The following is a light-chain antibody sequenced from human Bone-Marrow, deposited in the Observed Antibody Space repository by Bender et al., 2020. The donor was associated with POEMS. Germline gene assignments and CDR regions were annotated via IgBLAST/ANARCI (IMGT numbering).Light chain of an antibody. CDR2: DTF. V-gene: IGLV1-51*01. J-gene: IGLJ2*01. CDR3: ATWDSSLSGVV. Sequence: QSVVTQPPSLSEAPRQRVTISCSGSSSNIGNHGVNWYQHLPGIAPKLLIYDTFNRPTAIPDRISGSKSGTSATLVITGLQTGDEADYYCATWDSSLSGVVFGGGTKLTVL. CDR1: SSNIGNHG.